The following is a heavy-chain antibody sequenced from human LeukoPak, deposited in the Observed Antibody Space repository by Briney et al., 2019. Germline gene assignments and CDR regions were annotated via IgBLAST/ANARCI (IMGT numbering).Heavy chain of an antibody. J-gene: IGHJ4*02. V-gene: IGHV3-15*07. D-gene: IGHD6-13*01. CDR1: GFTFSNAW. Sequence: PGGSLRLSCAASGFTFSNAWMNWVRQAPGKGLEWVGHIKSITDGGTTDYAAPVKGRFTISRDDLKNTLYLQMNSLKTEDTAVYYCAKTRPLDSSSWSHGDYWGQGTLVTVSS. CDR3: AKTRPLDSSSWSHGDY. CDR2: IKSITDGGTT.